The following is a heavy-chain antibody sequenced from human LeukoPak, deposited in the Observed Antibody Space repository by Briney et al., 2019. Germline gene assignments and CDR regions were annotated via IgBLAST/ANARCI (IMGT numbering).Heavy chain of an antibody. CDR2: IGPAGDT. CDR1: GFTFSNYD. CDR3: ARELSGNNFYGMDV. V-gene: IGHV3-13*04. Sequence: GGSPRLSCAASGFTFSNYDMYWVRQATGKGLEWVSRIGPAGDTYYPGSVKGRFTISRENAKDSLYLQMNSLRAGDTAVYYCARELSGNNFYGMDVWGQGTTVTVSS. J-gene: IGHJ6*02. D-gene: IGHD2-15*01.